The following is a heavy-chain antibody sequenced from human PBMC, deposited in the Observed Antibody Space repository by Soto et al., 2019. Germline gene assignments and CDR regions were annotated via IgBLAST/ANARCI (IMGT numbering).Heavy chain of an antibody. D-gene: IGHD4-17*01. CDR3: ARGGDYGDFFDY. CDR2: IWYDGSNK. J-gene: IGHJ4*02. V-gene: IGHV3-33*01. CDR1: GFTFSSYG. Sequence: QVQLVESGGGVVQPGRSLRLSCAASGFTFSSYGMHWVRQAPGKGLEWVAVIWYDGSNKYYADSVKGRFTISRDNSKNTLYLQMNSLRAEDTAVYYCARGGDYGDFFDYRGQGTLVTVSS.